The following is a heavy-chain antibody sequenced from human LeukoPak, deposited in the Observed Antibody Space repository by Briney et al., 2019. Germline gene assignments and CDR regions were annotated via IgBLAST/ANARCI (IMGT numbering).Heavy chain of an antibody. D-gene: IGHD3-10*01. CDR3: VATRVCGGVLLRPNCLYFEN. V-gene: IGHV3-23*01. J-gene: IGHJ4*02. CDR2: IDYSGGNT. CDR1: GFTFNNYV. Sequence: GGSLRLSCAASGFTFNNYVMSWVRQAPGKGLEWVSGIDYSGGNTNYADSVLGRFTVSRDNSKNTLYLQMNCLRAEDTAVYYCVATRVCGGVLLRPNCLYFENWGQGTLVSVSS.